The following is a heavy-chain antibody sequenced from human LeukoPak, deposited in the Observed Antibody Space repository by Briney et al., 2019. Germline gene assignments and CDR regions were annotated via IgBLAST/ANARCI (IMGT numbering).Heavy chain of an antibody. V-gene: IGHV3-48*02. CDR3: ARGTSPFDP. J-gene: IGHJ5*02. Sequence: PGGSLRLSCAASGFTFSSYSMNWVRQAPGKGLEWISYITSSSSTIYYADPVKGRFTISRDNAKNSLYPQMNSLRDEGTAVYYCARGTSPFDPWGRGNLVTVSS. CDR2: ITSSSSTI. CDR1: GFTFSSYS.